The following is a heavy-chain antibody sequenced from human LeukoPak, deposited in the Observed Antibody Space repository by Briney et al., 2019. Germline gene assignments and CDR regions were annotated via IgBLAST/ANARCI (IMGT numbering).Heavy chain of an antibody. V-gene: IGHV3-7*03. D-gene: IGHD3-9*01. CDR1: GFIFSSCW. CDR3: ARAPTARRNYYDILPRGAFDI. CDR2: IKQDGSEK. J-gene: IGHJ3*02. Sequence: GGSLRLSCAASGFIFSSCWMSWVRQAPGKGLEWVANIKQDGSEKYYVDSVKGRFTISRDNAENSLYLQMNSLRAEDTAVYYCARAPTARRNYYDILPRGAFDIWGQGTMVTVSS.